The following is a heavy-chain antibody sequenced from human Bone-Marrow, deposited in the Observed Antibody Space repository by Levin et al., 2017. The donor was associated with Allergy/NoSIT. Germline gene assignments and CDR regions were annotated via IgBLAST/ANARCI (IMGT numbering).Heavy chain of an antibody. V-gene: IGHV3-7*01. J-gene: IGHJ2*01. CDR2: IKQDGSEK. CDR3: ARAGGSSNWDFDL. CDR1: GFTFSTYW. D-gene: IGHD1-26*01. Sequence: QPGGSLRLSCAASGFTFSTYWMSWVRQAPGKGLEWVANIKQDGSEKYYVDSVKGRFTISRDNAKNSLYLQMNSLRAEDTAVYYCARAGGSSNWDFDLWGRGTLVTVSS.